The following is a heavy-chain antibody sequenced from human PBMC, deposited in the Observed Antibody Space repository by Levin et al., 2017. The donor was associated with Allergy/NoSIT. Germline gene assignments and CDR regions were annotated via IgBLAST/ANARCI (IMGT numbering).Heavy chain of an antibody. CDR2: IHYSGNS. V-gene: IGHV4-39*01. CDR3: ARLKGFYGMDV. Sequence: SSETLSLTCTVSGGSINSSSYYWGWIRQPPGKGLEWIGSIHYSGNSFYNPSLNNRGAISVDTPKNQFSLKLRSVTAEDTAVYYCARLKGFYGMDVWGLGATVTVSS. CDR1: GGSINSSSYY. J-gene: IGHJ6*02.